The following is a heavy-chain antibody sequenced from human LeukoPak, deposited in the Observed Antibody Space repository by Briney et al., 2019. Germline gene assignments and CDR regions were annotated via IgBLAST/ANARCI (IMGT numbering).Heavy chain of an antibody. D-gene: IGHD4-23*01. Sequence: GSLRLSCAASGFTFSSYSMNWVRQAPGKGLEWVSSISSSSSYIYYADSVKGRFTISRDNAKNSLYLQMSSLRAEDTAVYYCARDRGGRGLDYWGQGTLVTVSS. CDR3: ARDRGGRGLDY. CDR1: GFTFSSYS. V-gene: IGHV3-21*01. CDR2: ISSSSSYI. J-gene: IGHJ4*02.